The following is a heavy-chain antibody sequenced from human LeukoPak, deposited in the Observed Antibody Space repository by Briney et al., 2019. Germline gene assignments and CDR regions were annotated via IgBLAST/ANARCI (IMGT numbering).Heavy chain of an antibody. Sequence: ASVKVSCKVSGYTLTELSMHWVRQAPGKGLEWMGGFDPEDGETIYAQKFQGRVTMTEDTSTDTAYMELSSLRSEDTAVYCCARVAKDYDFWSGYYTWGQGTLVTVSS. J-gene: IGHJ5*02. D-gene: IGHD3-3*01. CDR2: FDPEDGET. V-gene: IGHV1-24*01. CDR3: ARVAKDYDFWSGYYT. CDR1: GYTLTELS.